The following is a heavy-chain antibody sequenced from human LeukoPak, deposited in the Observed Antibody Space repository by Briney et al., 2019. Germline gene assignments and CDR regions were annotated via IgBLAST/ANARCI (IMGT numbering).Heavy chain of an antibody. D-gene: IGHD6-25*01. J-gene: IGHJ4*02. CDR2: IKEDGSSQ. CDR3: ARLGSQGGVAALDY. CDR1: GFTFSHSW. V-gene: IGHV3-7*01. Sequence: GGSLRLSCVASGFTFSHSWMTWVRQAPGRGLEWVGHIKEDGSSQNYADSVKGRFTISRDNAKNTLYLQMNSLRAEDTAVYYCARLGSQGGVAALDYWGQGTLVTVSS.